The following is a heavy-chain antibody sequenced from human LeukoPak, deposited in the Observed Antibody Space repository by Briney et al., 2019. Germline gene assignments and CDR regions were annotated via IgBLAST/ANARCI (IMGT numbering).Heavy chain of an antibody. D-gene: IGHD3-10*01. Sequence: GGSLRLSCAASEFTFNSYSFNWIRQPPGGGLEWVSSISSGSTYIYHSDSVKGRFTVSRDNAKNSLFLQMNNLRAEDTAVYYCARDPFYFDAAGSDDYWGQGTLVTVSS. V-gene: IGHV3-21*01. CDR2: ISSGSTYI. CDR3: ARDPFYFDAAGSDDY. CDR1: EFTFNSYS. J-gene: IGHJ4*02.